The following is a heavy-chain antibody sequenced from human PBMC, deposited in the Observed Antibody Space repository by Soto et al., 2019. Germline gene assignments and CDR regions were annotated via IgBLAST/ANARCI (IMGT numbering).Heavy chain of an antibody. CDR3: ARETSGSWYLYYYGMDV. Sequence: QVQLQESGPGLVKPSQTLSLTCTVSGGSISSGGYSWNWIRQHPGKGLEGIGYIYYSGSTYYNPSRKTQGTISVDTSKYQFSLKLRSVTAADTAVYYCARETSGSWYLYYYGMDVWGQGTTVTVS. J-gene: IGHJ6*02. CDR1: GGSISSGGYS. D-gene: IGHD6-13*01. CDR2: IYYSGST. V-gene: IGHV4-31*01.